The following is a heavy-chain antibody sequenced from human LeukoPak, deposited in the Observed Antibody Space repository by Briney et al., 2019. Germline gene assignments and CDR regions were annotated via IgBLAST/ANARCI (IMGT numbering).Heavy chain of an antibody. CDR2: IYSSGST. CDR3: ARGQGYQVGATHYDY. J-gene: IGHJ4*02. Sequence: SETLSLTCTVSGGSISNYYWSWIRQPAGKGLEWIGRIYSSGSTNYNPSLKTRVTMSVDTSKNQFSLRLNSVTAADTAVYYCARGQGYQVGATHYDYWGQGTLVTVSS. D-gene: IGHD1-26*01. CDR1: GGSISNYY. V-gene: IGHV4-4*07.